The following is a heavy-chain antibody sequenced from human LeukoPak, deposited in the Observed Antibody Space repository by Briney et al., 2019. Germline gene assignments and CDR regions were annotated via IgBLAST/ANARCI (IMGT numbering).Heavy chain of an antibody. Sequence: GGSLRLSCAASGFTFSSYEMNWVRQAPGKGLEWVSYISSSGSTIYYADSVKGRFTISRDNAKNSLYLQMNSLRAEDTAIYYCARDSAGSGSYVGYFEYWGQGTLVTVSS. CDR1: GFTFSSYE. V-gene: IGHV3-48*03. D-gene: IGHD3-10*01. J-gene: IGHJ4*02. CDR3: ARDSAGSGSYVGYFEY. CDR2: ISSSGSTI.